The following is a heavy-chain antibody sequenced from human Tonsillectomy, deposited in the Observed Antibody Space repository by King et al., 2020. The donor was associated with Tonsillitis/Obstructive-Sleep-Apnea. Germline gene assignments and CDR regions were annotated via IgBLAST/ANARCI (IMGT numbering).Heavy chain of an antibody. CDR2: IYWNDDK. Sequence: TLKESGPTLVKPTQTLTLTCTFSGLSLSTPGVGVVWIRQPPGKALEWLALIYWNDDKRYSPSLKSRLTITKGTSNTQVVLNMTNMDPVDTATYYCALRKPLQPDGFDTWGQGTIVTVSS. J-gene: IGHJ3*02. CDR1: GLSLSTPGVG. CDR3: ALRKPLQPDGFDT. D-gene: IGHD6-13*01. V-gene: IGHV2-5*01.